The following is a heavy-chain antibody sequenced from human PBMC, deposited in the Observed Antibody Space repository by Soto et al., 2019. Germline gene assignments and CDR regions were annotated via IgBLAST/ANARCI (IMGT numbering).Heavy chain of an antibody. Sequence: QITLKESGPALVKPTQTLTLTCTFSGFSFSNSEVGVGWIRQPPGKAPEWLAVIYWDDDKRYRPSLKSRLTITKDSSKNQVVLTMTNMDPVDTATYYCAHRRVGSYGLFDPWGQGTLVTVSS. CDR2: IYWDDDK. V-gene: IGHV2-5*02. D-gene: IGHD3-10*01. CDR3: AHRRVGSYGLFDP. J-gene: IGHJ5*02. CDR1: GFSFSNSEVG.